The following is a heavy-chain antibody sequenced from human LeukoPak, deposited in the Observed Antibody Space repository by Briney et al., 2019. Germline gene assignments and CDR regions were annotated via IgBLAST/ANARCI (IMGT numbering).Heavy chain of an antibody. J-gene: IGHJ4*02. CDR3: ARDVIYDSEIYSYGDC. Sequence: GGSLRLSCAASGFTVSSNYMSWVRQAPGKGLEWVSVIYRGGGTAYADSVKDRFTISRDNFKNMVYLHLNSLKAEDTAVYYCARDVIYDSEIYSYGDCLGQGTLVTVSS. CDR1: GFTVSSNY. D-gene: IGHD3-16*01. CDR2: IYRGGGT. V-gene: IGHV3-66*01.